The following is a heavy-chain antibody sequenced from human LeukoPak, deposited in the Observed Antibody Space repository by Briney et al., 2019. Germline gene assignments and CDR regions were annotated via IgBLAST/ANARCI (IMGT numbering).Heavy chain of an antibody. D-gene: IGHD5-18*01. CDR1: GFTFSSFA. CDR2: ISGGGGST. CDR3: ARGGMGSYGPRLDY. Sequence: PGGSLRLSCAASGFTFSSFAMNWVRRTPGKGLEWVSAISGGGGSTYYANAVKGRFTISRDNAKNSLYLQMNSLRAEDTAVYYCARGGMGSYGPRLDYWGQGTLVTVSS. V-gene: IGHV3-23*01. J-gene: IGHJ4*02.